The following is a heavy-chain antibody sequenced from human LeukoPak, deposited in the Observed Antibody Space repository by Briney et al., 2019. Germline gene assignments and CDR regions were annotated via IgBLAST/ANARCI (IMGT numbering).Heavy chain of an antibody. Sequence: SETLSLTCAVYGRSFSAYYWSWIRQPPGKGLEWIGEINHSGSTNYNSSLKSRVTVSVDTSQNQFSLHLNSVTPEDTAVYYCARRLTQYDCFDPWGQGILVTVSS. CDR3: ARRLTQYDCFDP. CDR2: INHSGST. CDR1: GRSFSAYY. V-gene: IGHV4-34*01. D-gene: IGHD2-2*01. J-gene: IGHJ5*02.